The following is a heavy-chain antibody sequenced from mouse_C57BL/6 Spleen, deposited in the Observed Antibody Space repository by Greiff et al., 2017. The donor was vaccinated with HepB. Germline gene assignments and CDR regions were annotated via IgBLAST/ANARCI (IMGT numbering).Heavy chain of an antibody. J-gene: IGHJ2*01. D-gene: IGHD1-1*01. CDR1: GYSITSGYY. CDR3: ARGSTTDPFDY. V-gene: IGHV3-6*01. Sequence: ESGPGLVKPSQSLSLTCSVTGYSITSGYYWNWIRQFPGNKLEWMGYISYDGSNNYNPSLKNRIAITRDTSKNQFFLKLNSVTTEDTATYYCARGSTTDPFDYWGQGTTLTVSS. CDR2: ISYDGSN.